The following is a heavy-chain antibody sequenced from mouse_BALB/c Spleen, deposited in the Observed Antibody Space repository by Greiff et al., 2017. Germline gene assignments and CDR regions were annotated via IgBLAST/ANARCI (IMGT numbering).Heavy chain of an antibody. D-gene: IGHD1-1*01. CDR1: GFTFSSFG. V-gene: IGHV5-17*02. J-gene: IGHJ4*01. CDR3: ARKGDYYGSSRYAMDY. CDR2: ISSGSSTI. Sequence: EVKLVESGGGLVQPGGSRKLSCAASGFTFSSFGMHWVRQAPEKGLEWVAYISSGSSTIYYADTVKGRFTISRDNPKNTLFLQMTSLRSEDTAMYYCARKGDYYGSSRYAMDYWGQGTSVTVSS.